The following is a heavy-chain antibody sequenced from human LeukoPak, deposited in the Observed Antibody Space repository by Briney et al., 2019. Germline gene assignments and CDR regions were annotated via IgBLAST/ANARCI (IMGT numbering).Heavy chain of an antibody. CDR1: GGSISSSSYY. J-gene: IGHJ4*02. Sequence: SETLSLTCTVSGGSISSSSYYWGWIRQPPGKGLEWIGSIYYSGSTYYNPSLKSRVTMSVDTSRNQFSLKLSSVTAADTAVYYCASPGVQYCSSTSCYYFDYWGQGTLVTVSS. D-gene: IGHD2-2*01. CDR3: ASPGVQYCSSTSCYYFDY. V-gene: IGHV4-39*01. CDR2: IYYSGST.